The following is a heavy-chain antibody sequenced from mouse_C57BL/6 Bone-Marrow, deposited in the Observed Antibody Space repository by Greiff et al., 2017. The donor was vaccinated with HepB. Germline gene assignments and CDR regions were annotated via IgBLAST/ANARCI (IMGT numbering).Heavy chain of an antibody. V-gene: IGHV5-6*02. Sequence: DVKLQESGGDLVKPGGSLKLSCAASGFTFSSYGMSWVRQTPDKRLEWVATISSGGSYTYYPDSVKGRFTISRDNAKNTLYLQMSSLKSEDTAMYYCARRNWVDYWGQGTTLTVSS. J-gene: IGHJ2*01. CDR2: ISSGGSYT. CDR1: GFTFSSYG. CDR3: ARRNWVDY. D-gene: IGHD4-1*01.